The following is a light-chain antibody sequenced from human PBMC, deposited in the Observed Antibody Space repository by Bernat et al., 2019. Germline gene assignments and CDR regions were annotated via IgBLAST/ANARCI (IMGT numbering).Light chain of an antibody. Sequence: EIVLTQSPGTLFLSPGERATLSCRASQSVSSSYLAWYQQKPGQAPRLLIYGASSRATGIPDRFSGSGSGTDFTLTIIRLEPEDFAVYYCQHYGSSPGSTFGEGTRREIK. V-gene: IGKV3-20*01. CDR2: GAS. CDR1: QSVSSSY. CDR3: QHYGSSPGST. J-gene: IGKJ5*01.